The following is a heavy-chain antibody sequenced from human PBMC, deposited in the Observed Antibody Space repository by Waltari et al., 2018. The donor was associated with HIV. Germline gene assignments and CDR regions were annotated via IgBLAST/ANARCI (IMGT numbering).Heavy chain of an antibody. CDR3: ARVKQGTTLDY. Sequence: QVQLQESGPGLVKPSETLSLTCTVSGGSISSYYWSWIRQPPGKGLEWIGYIYYSGSTNYNPSLKSRVTISVDTSKNQFSLKLSSVTAAGTAVYYCARVKQGTTLDYWGQGTLVTVSS. CDR2: IYYSGST. V-gene: IGHV4-59*01. CDR1: GGSISSYY. J-gene: IGHJ4*02. D-gene: IGHD1-7*01.